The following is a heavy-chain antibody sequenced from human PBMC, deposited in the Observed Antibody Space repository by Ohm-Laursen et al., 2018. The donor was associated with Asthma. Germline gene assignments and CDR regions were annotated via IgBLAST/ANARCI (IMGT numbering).Heavy chain of an antibody. V-gene: IGHV1-46*01. D-gene: IGHD3-9*01. CDR2: INPSGGST. J-gene: IGHJ4*02. CDR3: ARVSEDYDILTGGSFDY. Sequence: ASVKVSCKASGGTFSSYAISWVRQAPGQGLEWMGIINPSGGSTSYAQKFQGRVTMTRDTSISTAYMELSRLRSDDTAVYYCARVSEDYDILTGGSFDYWGQGTLVTVSS. CDR1: GGTFSSYA.